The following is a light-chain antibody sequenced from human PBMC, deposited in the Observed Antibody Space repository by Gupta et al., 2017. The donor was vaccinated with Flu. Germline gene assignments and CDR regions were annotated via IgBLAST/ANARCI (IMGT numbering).Light chain of an antibody. CDR2: GAS. CDR1: QNIDSN. J-gene: IGKJ2*01. V-gene: IGKV3-15*01. CDR3: QQYTKWPYT. Sequence: ELVMTQSPAILSVSPGERATLSCRASQNIDSNLAWYQQRPGQAPRLLIYGASTRATNIPARYGGGGAGTEFTLTISSLQSEDFAVYYCQQYTKWPYTFGQGTKLDI.